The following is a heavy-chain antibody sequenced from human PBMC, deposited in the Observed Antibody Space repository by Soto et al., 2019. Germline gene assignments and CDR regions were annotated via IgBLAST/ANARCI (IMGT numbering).Heavy chain of an antibody. CDR1: GFTFSDYY. J-gene: IGHJ4*02. D-gene: IGHD2-21*02. CDR3: ARVPSCGGDCYSDY. CDR2: ISSSSSYT. V-gene: IGHV3-11*05. Sequence: QVQLVESGGGLVKPGGSLRLSCAASGFTFSDYYMSWIRQAPGKGLEWVSYISSSSSYTNYADSVKGRFTISRDNAKNSLYLQMNSLSAEDTAVYYCARVPSCGGDCYSDYWGQGTLVTVSS.